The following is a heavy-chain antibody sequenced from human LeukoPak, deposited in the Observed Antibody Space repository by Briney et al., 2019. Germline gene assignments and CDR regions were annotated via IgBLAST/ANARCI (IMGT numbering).Heavy chain of an antibody. V-gene: IGHV3-53*01. Sequence: PGGSLRLSCTASGFTFSSYWMHWVRQAPGKGLEWVSVIYSGGSTYYADSVKGRFTISRDNSKNTLYLQMNSLRAEDTAVYYCARDGDGDSPFDYWGQGTLVTVSS. J-gene: IGHJ4*02. CDR3: ARDGDGDSPFDY. CDR2: IYSGGST. CDR1: GFTFSSYW. D-gene: IGHD4-17*01.